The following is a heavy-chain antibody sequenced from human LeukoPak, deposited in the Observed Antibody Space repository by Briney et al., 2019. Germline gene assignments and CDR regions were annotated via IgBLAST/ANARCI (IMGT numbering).Heavy chain of an antibody. V-gene: IGHV3-66*01. CDR3: AKDPYQTYRQYGSARPDY. CDR1: GLTVSSNY. D-gene: IGHD3-10*01. CDR2: IYSGGST. J-gene: IGHJ4*02. Sequence: PGGSLRLSCAASGLTVSSNYMSWVRQAPGKGLEWVSVIYSGGSTYYADSVKGRFTISRDNSKNTLFLQMNSLRAEDTAVYYCAKDPYQTYRQYGSARPDYWGQGTLVTVSS.